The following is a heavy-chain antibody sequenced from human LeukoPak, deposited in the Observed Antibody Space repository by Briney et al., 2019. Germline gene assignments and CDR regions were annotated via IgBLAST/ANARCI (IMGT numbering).Heavy chain of an antibody. CDR1: GYTFTSYG. V-gene: IGHV1-18*04. J-gene: IGHJ5*02. CDR3: ARRRRMSSGWYGNWFDP. CDR2: ISAYNGNT. D-gene: IGHD6-19*01. Sequence: ASVKVSCKASGYTFTSYGISWVRQAPGQGLEWMGWISAYNGNTNYAQKLQGRVTMTTDTSTSTAYMELRSLRSDDTAVYYCARRRRMSSGWYGNWFDPWGQGTLVTVSS.